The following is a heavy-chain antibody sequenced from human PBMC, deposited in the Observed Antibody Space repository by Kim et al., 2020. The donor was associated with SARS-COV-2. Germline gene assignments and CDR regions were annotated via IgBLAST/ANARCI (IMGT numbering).Heavy chain of an antibody. Sequence: ETLSLTCTVSGGSISSSSYYWGWIRQPPGKGLEWIGSIYYSGSTYYNPSLKSRVTISVDTSKNQFSLKLSSVTAADTAVYYCARGYGDYDNWFDPWGQGTLVTVSS. CDR1: GGSISSSSYY. CDR3: ARGYGDYDNWFDP. V-gene: IGHV4-39*01. CDR2: IYYSGST. J-gene: IGHJ5*02. D-gene: IGHD4-17*01.